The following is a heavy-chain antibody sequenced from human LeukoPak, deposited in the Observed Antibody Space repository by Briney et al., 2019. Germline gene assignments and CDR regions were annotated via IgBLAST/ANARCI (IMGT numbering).Heavy chain of an antibody. V-gene: IGHV3-21*06. CDR2: ISSKGTYI. D-gene: IGHD3-22*01. CDR3: ARETDYYDSSGHFDY. Sequence: GGSLRLSCEVSGFTFSASNMNWVRQAPGKGLEWVSYISSKGTYINYADSVKGRFTISRDNAKSSVYLQMTSLRAEDTAVYYCARETDYYDSSGHFDYWGQGTLVTVSS. J-gene: IGHJ4*02. CDR1: GFTFSASN.